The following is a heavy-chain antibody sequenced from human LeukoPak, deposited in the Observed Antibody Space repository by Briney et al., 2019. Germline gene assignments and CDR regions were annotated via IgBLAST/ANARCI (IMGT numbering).Heavy chain of an antibody. J-gene: IGHJ4*02. Sequence: ASVKVSCKASGYTLTGYYMHWVRQAPGQGLEWMGWINPNSGGTNYAQKFQGRVTMTRDTSISTAYMELSRLRSDDTAVYYCARETYYYDSSGYYLDYWGQGTLVTVSS. CDR1: GYTLTGYY. D-gene: IGHD3-22*01. V-gene: IGHV1-2*02. CDR3: ARETYYYDSSGYYLDY. CDR2: INPNSGGT.